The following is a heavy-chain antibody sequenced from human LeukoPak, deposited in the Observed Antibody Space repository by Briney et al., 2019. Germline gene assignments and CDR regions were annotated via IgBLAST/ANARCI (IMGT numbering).Heavy chain of an antibody. Sequence: ASVKVSCKASGYTFTGYYMHWVRQAPGQGLERMGWINPNSGGTNYAQKFQGRVTMTRDTSISTAYMELSRLRSDDTAVYYCARVAKHFRGGLSFYYMDVWGKGTTVTISS. J-gene: IGHJ6*03. CDR2: INPNSGGT. D-gene: IGHD3-10*01. CDR3: ARVAKHFRGGLSFYYMDV. V-gene: IGHV1-2*02. CDR1: GYTFTGYY.